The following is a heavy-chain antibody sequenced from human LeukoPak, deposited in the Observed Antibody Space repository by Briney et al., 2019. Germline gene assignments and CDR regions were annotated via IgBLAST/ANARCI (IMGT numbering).Heavy chain of an antibody. D-gene: IGHD5-12*01. CDR1: GYTFTGYY. V-gene: IGHV1-2*02. Sequence: GASVKVSCKASGYTFTGYYMHWVRQAPGHGLEWMGWINPNSGGTNYAQKFQGRVTMTRDTSISTAYMELSRLRSDDTAVYYCAREDIVATLVDYWGQGTLVTVSS. J-gene: IGHJ4*02. CDR3: AREDIVATLVDY. CDR2: INPNSGGT.